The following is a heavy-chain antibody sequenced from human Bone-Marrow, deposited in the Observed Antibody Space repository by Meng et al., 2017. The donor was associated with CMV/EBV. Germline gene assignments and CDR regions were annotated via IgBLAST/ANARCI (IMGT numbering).Heavy chain of an antibody. Sequence: GESLKISCAASGFTFTTYWMHWARQAPGKGLVWVSRINTDGSSATYADSVKGRFTISRDNAKNSLYLQMNSLRAEDTAVYYCARDGGYYDFWSGYPARYYGMDVWGQGTTVTVSS. CDR2: INTDGSSA. V-gene: IGHV3-74*01. CDR1: GFTFTTYW. J-gene: IGHJ6*02. D-gene: IGHD3-3*01. CDR3: ARDGGYYDFWSGYPARYYGMDV.